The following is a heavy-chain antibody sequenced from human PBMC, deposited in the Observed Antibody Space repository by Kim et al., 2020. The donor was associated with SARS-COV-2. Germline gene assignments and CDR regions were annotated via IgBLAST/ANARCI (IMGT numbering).Heavy chain of an antibody. V-gene: IGHV1-2*02. CDR1: GYNFNDYY. CDR2: INPNAGDT. CDR3: ARDSDPDY. Sequence: ASVKVSCKASGYNFNDYYIHWVRQAPGQGLQWMGWINPNAGDTNYAQKFHGRVSMTRDASINTAYVELVGLAFDDTAVYYCARDSDPDYWGQGTLVTAAS. J-gene: IGHJ4*02.